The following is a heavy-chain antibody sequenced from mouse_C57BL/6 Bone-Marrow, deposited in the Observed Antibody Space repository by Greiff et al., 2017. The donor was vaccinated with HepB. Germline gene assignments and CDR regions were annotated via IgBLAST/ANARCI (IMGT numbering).Heavy chain of an antibody. CDR2: IDPSDSYT. CDR3: ARRTTMVTTAMDY. CDR1: GYTFTSYW. Sequence: VQLQQPGAELVMPGASVKLSCKASGYTFTSYWMHWVKQRPGQGLEWIGEIDPSDSYTNYNQKFKGQSTLTVDKSSSTAYMQLSSLTSEDSAVYYCARRTTMVTTAMDYWGKGTSVTVSS. D-gene: IGHD2-2*01. V-gene: IGHV1-69*01. J-gene: IGHJ4*01.